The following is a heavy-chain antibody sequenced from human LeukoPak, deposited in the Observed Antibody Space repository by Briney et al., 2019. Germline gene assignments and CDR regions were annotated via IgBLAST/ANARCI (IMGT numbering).Heavy chain of an antibody. CDR3: AREGNYYDSSGYYYWFDP. D-gene: IGHD3-22*01. Sequence: GASVKVSCKASGYTLTGYYMHWVRQAPGQGLEWMGWINPNSGGTNYAQKFQGRVTMTRDTSISTAYMELSRLRSDDTAVYYCAREGNYYDSSGYYYWFDPWGQGTLVTVSS. CDR2: INPNSGGT. J-gene: IGHJ5*02. CDR1: GYTLTGYY. V-gene: IGHV1-2*02.